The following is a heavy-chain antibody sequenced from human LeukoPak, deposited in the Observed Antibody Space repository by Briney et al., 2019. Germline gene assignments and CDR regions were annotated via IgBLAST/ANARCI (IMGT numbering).Heavy chain of an antibody. J-gene: IGHJ4*02. CDR2: INHSGST. CDR3: ARGPYDFWSGYRSFDY. CDR1: GGSFSGYY. Sequence: SETLSLTCAVYGGSFSGYYWSWIRQPPGKGLEWIGEINHSGSTNYNPSLKSRVTISVDTSKNQFSLKLSSVTAADTAVYYCARGPYDFWSGYRSFDYWGQGTLVTVSS. V-gene: IGHV4-34*01. D-gene: IGHD3-3*01.